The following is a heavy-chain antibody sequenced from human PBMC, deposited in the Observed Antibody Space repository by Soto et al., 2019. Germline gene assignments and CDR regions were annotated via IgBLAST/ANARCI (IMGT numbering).Heavy chain of an antibody. CDR3: ARAPAMIRYYYYGMDV. CDR2: IIPIFGTA. Sequence: QVQLVQSGAEVKKPGSSVKVSCKASGGTFSSYAISWVRQAPGQGLEWMGGIIPIFGTANYAQKFQGRVTITADKSTSTAYMELGSLRSEDTAGYYCARAPAMIRYYYYGMDVWGQGTTVTVSS. V-gene: IGHV1-69*06. CDR1: GGTFSSYA. J-gene: IGHJ6*02. D-gene: IGHD5-18*01.